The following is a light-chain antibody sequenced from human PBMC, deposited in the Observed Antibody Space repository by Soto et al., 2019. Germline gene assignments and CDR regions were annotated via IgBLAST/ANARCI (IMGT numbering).Light chain of an antibody. J-gene: IGKJ1*01. CDR3: QQYVTSPWT. Sequence: DIVLTQSPGTASLSPGERATLSCRASQSVSSNYLAWYQQKPGQAPRLLIYGASSGVTGIPDRFSGSGSGTDFTLTISRLEPEDFAVYYCQQYVTSPWTFGQGTKVEIK. CDR2: GAS. CDR1: QSVSSNY. V-gene: IGKV3-20*01.